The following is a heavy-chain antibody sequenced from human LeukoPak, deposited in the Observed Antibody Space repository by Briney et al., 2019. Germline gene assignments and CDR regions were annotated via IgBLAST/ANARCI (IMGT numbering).Heavy chain of an antibody. CDR3: ARVPITMVRGVIKHYYYGMDV. D-gene: IGHD3-10*01. Sequence: GGSLRLSCAASGFTFSSYGMHWVRQAPGKGLERVAVIWYDGSNKYYADSVKGRFTISRDNSKNTLYLQMNSLRAEDTAVYYCARVPITMVRGVIKHYYYGMDVWGKGTTVTVSS. J-gene: IGHJ6*04. V-gene: IGHV3-33*01. CDR2: IWYDGSNK. CDR1: GFTFSSYG.